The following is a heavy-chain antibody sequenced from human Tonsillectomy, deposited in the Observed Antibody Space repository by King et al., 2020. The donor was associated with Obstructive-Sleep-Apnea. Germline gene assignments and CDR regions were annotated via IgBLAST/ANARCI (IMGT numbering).Heavy chain of an antibody. Sequence: DVQLVESGGGLVKPGGSLRLSCAASGFTFSSYSMNWVRQAPGKGLEWVSSISSSSSYIYYADSVKGRFTISRDNAKNSLYLQMNSLRAEDTAVYYCARGEALRGILTQGAFDIWGQGTMVTVSS. CDR3: ARGEALRGILTQGAFDI. V-gene: IGHV3-21*01. D-gene: IGHD1-26*01. CDR2: ISSSSSYI. CDR1: GFTFSSYS. J-gene: IGHJ3*02.